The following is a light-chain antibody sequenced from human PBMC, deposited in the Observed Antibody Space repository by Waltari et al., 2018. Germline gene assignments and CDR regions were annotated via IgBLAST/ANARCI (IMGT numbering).Light chain of an antibody. J-gene: IGKJ2*01. CDR2: VAS. V-gene: IGKV1-39*01. CDR3: QQSYSTPYT. Sequence: DIQMTQSPSSLSASVGDRVTITCRASQNISSYLNWYQQKPGKAPNLLIYVASILQGGVSSRCSGSGSVTDFTLTISSLQPEDFATYYCQQSYSTPYTFGQGTRLEIK. CDR1: QNISSY.